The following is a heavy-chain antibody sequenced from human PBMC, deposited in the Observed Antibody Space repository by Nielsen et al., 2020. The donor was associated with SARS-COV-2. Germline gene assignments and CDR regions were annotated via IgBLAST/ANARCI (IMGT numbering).Heavy chain of an antibody. Sequence: SETLSLTCTVSGGSISSGGYYWSWIRQHPGKGLEWIGYIYYSGSTYYNPSLKSRVTISVDTSKNQFSLKLSSVTAADTAVYYCASTMGSRYCSGGSCVRNAFDIWGQGTMVTVSS. J-gene: IGHJ3*02. V-gene: IGHV4-31*03. CDR1: GGSISSGGYY. D-gene: IGHD2-15*01. CDR3: ASTMGSRYCSGGSCVRNAFDI. CDR2: IYYSGST.